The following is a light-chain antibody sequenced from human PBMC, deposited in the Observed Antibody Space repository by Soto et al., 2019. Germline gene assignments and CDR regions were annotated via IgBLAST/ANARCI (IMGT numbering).Light chain of an antibody. CDR1: QSLLHSNGYNY. J-gene: IGKJ4*01. Sequence: DIVMTQSTLSLPVTPGEPASISCRSSQSLLHSNGYNYLDWYLQKPGQSPQLLIYLGSNRASGVPDRVSGSGSGTDFTLKISRVEAEDVGVYYCMQALQTPPAFGGGTQVEIK. CDR2: LGS. CDR3: MQALQTPPA. V-gene: IGKV2-28*01.